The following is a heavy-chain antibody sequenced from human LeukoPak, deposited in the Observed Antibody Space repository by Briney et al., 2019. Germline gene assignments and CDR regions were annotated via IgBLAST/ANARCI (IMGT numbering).Heavy chain of an antibody. V-gene: IGHV1-18*01. D-gene: IGHD3-10*01. J-gene: IGHJ4*02. Sequence: ASVKVSCKASGYTLTSYGISWVRQAPGQGLEWMGWISAYNGNTNYAQKLQGRVTVTTDTSTSTAYMELRSLRSDDTAVYYCARDQFGVTMVRGVIMNMYYFDYWGQGTLVTVSS. CDR2: ISAYNGNT. CDR3: ARDQFGVTMVRGVIMNMYYFDY. CDR1: GYTLTSYG.